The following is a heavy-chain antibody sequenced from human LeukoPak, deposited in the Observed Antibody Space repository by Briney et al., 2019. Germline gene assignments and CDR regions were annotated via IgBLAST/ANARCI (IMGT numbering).Heavy chain of an antibody. V-gene: IGHV3-48*03. J-gene: IGHJ4*02. CDR1: GFTFSTYE. CDR2: ISSSGDTI. D-gene: IGHD1-26*01. CDR3: ARLSGTYSDY. Sequence: GGSLRLSCAASGFTFSTYEMSWVRQAPGIGLEWVSNISSSGDTIYNEDSVKAQFTISSDNPKNYLYLQMNSLRAEDTAVYYCARLSGTYSDYWGQGTMVTVSS.